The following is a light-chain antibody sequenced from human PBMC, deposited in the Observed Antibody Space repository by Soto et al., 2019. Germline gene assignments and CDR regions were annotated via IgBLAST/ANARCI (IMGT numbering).Light chain of an antibody. J-gene: IGKJ2*01. Sequence: EIVLTQSPGTLSLSPGERATLSCRASQSVSSSYLAWYQQKPGQAPRLLIYGASSRATGIPDRFSGSGSGTDFTLTISRLEPEDFAVYYCQQYNSWPPYTFGQGTKLEIK. V-gene: IGKV3-20*01. CDR1: QSVSSSY. CDR2: GAS. CDR3: QQYNSWPPYT.